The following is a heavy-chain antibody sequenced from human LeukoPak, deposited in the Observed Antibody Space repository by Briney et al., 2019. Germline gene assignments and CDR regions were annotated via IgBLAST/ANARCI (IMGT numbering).Heavy chain of an antibody. J-gene: IGHJ4*02. D-gene: IGHD6-13*01. CDR2: IKQDGSEK. CDR1: GFTFSSYW. Sequence: GGSLRLSCAASGFTFSSYWMSWVRQAPGKGLEWVANIKQDGSEKYYVDSVKGRFTISRDNAKNSLYLQMNSLRAEDTAVYYCATDYSSSWYPGDHWGQGTLVTVSS. CDR3: ATDYSSSWYPGDH. V-gene: IGHV3-7*01.